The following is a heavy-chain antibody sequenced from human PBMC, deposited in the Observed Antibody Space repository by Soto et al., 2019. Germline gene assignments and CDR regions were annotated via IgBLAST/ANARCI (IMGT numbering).Heavy chain of an antibody. CDR2: IDWDDDK. CDR1: GFSLSASGRC. D-gene: IGHD3-9*01. CDR3: ARISPYYDILTGYQYFDY. J-gene: IGHJ4*02. Sequence: SGPTLVHPTHTRTLTWTFSGFSLSASGRCVSGVRQPPGKALEWLALIDWDDDKYYSTSLKTRLTISKDTSKNQVVLTMTNMDPVDTATYYCARISPYYDILTGYQYFDYWGQGTLVTVSS. V-gene: IGHV2-70*20.